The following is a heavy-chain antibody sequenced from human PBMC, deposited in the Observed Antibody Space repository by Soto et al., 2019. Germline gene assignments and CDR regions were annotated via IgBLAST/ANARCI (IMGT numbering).Heavy chain of an antibody. CDR1: GGSISSDHYH. D-gene: IGHD5-18*01. Sequence: QVQLQESGPGLVRPSQTLSLTCTVSGGSISSDHYHWTWIPQTPGKGLEWIGYIHYSGSVYYKPSLQTRGTRTVDTSKNLFTLKLSSVTAADTAVYFCVREDAGGDRDYYGLDVWGQGTTVTVSS. CDR3: VREDAGGDRDYYGLDV. CDR2: IHYSGSV. J-gene: IGHJ6*02. V-gene: IGHV4-30-4*01.